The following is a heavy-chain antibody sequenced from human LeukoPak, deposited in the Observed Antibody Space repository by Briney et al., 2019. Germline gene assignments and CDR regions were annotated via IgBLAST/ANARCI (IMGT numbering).Heavy chain of an antibody. CDR1: GFTFSSYA. CDR3: ARDPSHYVWGSYRYTGMDY. D-gene: IGHD3-16*02. CDR2: ISYDGSNK. V-gene: IGHV3-30*04. Sequence: GRSLRLSCAASGFTFSSYAMHWVRQAPGKGLEWVAVISYDGSNKYYADSVKGRFTISRDNSKNTLYLQMNSLRAEDTAVYYGARDPSHYVWGSYRYTGMDYWGQGTLVTVSS. J-gene: IGHJ4*02.